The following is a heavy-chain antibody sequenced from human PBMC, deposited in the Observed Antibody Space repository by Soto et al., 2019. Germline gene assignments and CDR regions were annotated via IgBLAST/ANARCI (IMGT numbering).Heavy chain of an antibody. CDR1: GYTLTELS. CDR2: FDPEDGET. D-gene: IGHD5-18*01. V-gene: IGHV1-24*01. Sequence: ASVKVSCKVSGYTLTELSMHWVRQAPGKGLEWMGGFDPEDGETIYAQKFQGRVTMTEDTSTDTAYMELSSLRSEDTAVYYCATGSYDKYSYGHKYYYYMDVWGKGTTVTVSS. CDR3: ATGSYDKYSYGHKYYYYMDV. J-gene: IGHJ6*03.